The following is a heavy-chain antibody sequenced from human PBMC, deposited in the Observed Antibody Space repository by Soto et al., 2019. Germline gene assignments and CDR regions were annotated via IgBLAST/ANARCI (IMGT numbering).Heavy chain of an antibody. Sequence: EVQLVESGGGLVKPGGSLRLSCAASGFTFRLHAMNWVRQAPGKGLEWVSYISSNSGYIYYADSVKGRSTISRDNAQKSLYRQMDSLRVEDTAFYYCARYATVWELRGAAFEISGLGPKVTVSS. CDR2: ISSNSGYI. CDR3: ARYATVWELRGAAFEI. CDR1: GFTFRLHA. V-gene: IGHV3-21*01. J-gene: IGHJ3*02. D-gene: IGHD1-26*01.